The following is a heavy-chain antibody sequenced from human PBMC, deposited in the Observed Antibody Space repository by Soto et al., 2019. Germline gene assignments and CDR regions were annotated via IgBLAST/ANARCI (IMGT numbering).Heavy chain of an antibody. V-gene: IGHV1-58*01. Sequence: GASVKVSCKASGFTFTTSAVQWVRQARGQRLEWIGWIVVGSGNTSYAQKFQERVTITRDMSTSTAYMELSSLRSEDTAVYYCAASVMATGDNYYYYGMDVWGQGTTVTVSS. CDR1: GFTFTTSA. J-gene: IGHJ6*02. CDR2: IVVGSGNT. CDR3: AASVMATGDNYYYYGMDV. D-gene: IGHD5-12*01.